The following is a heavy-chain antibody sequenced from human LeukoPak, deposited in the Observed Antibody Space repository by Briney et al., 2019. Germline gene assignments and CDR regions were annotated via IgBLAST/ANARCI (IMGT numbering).Heavy chain of an antibody. V-gene: IGHV4-4*07. CDR2: IYTSGST. D-gene: IGHD5-12*01. J-gene: IGHJ6*03. CDR3: AREKKWLRFRWDYYYYMDV. Sequence: SETLSLTCTVSGGSINNYYWSWIRQPAGKGLEWIGRIYTSGSTNYNPSLKSRVTMSVDTSKNQFSLKLSSVTAADTAVYYCAREKKWLRFRWDYYYYMDVWGKGTTVTISS. CDR1: GGSINNYY.